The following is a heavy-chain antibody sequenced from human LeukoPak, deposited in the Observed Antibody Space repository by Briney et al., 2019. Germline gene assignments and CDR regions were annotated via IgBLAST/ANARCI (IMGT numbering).Heavy chain of an antibody. CDR3: ARHDYYGSGSYYTLDY. CDR2: IYYSGST. Sequence: PSETLSLTCTVSGGSISSSSYYWGWIRQPPGKGLEWIGSIYYSGSTYYNPSLKSRVTISVDTSKNQFSLKLGSVTAADTAVYYCARHDYYGSGSYYTLDYWGQGTLVTVSS. J-gene: IGHJ4*02. V-gene: IGHV4-39*01. CDR1: GGSISSSSYY. D-gene: IGHD3-10*01.